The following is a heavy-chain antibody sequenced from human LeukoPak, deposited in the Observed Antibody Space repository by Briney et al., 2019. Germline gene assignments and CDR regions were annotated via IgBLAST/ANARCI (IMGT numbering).Heavy chain of an antibody. CDR2: IHYSGTT. V-gene: IGHV4-39*01. CDR3: ARQRPRYFDRTRLIYYFDY. D-gene: IGHD3-9*01. Sequence: PSETLSLTCTVSGGSISSSNYYWGWIRQPPGKGLQWIGSIHYSGTTYYNPSLKSRVTISVDTSKNQFSLKLSSVTAADTAVYYCARQRPRYFDRTRLIYYFDYWGQGTLVTVSS. J-gene: IGHJ4*02. CDR1: GGSISSSNYY.